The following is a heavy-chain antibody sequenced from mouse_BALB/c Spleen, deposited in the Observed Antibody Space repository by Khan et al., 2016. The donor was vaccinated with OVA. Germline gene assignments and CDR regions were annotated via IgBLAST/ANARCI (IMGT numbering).Heavy chain of an antibody. D-gene: IGHD2-12*01. J-gene: IGHJ3*01. CDR2: IIYTGYT. V-gene: IGHV3-8*02. CDR3: ARSTYRDAFVY. CDR1: GDSITSGY. Sequence: EVQLQESGPSLVKPSQTLSLTCSVTGDSITSGYWNWIRKFPGNKLEYMGYIIYTGYTYYNPSLQSRISITRQTSTNQYYLQLSSVTDDDTATYYGARSTYRDAFVYWGQGTLVTVSA.